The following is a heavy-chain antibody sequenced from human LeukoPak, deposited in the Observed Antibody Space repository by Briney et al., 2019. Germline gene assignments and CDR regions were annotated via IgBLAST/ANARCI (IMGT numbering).Heavy chain of an antibody. CDR3: ARERASGSYEKAPPFDL. CDR2: IKQDGSET. CDR1: GFTISNYG. V-gene: IGHV3-7*01. J-gene: IGHJ4*02. D-gene: IGHD3-10*01. Sequence: GGSLRLSCAVSGFTISNYGVSWVRQAPGKGLEWVGNIKQDGSETYYVDSVRGRYTISRDNAKNSLYVLMNSLRAEDTAVYYCARERASGSYEKAPPFDLWGQGSLVTVSS.